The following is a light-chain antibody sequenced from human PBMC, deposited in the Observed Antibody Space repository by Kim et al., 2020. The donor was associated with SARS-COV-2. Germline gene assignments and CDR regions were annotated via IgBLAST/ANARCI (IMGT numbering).Light chain of an antibody. J-gene: IGKJ2*01. CDR3: QQRNNWPPGT. CDR1: RRVSSY. Sequence: PGERATLSCRASRRVSSYLAWYQQKPGQAPRLLIYDASNRATGIPARFSGSGSGTDFTLTISSLEPEDFAVYYCQQRNNWPPGTFGQGTKLEI. CDR2: DAS. V-gene: IGKV3-11*01.